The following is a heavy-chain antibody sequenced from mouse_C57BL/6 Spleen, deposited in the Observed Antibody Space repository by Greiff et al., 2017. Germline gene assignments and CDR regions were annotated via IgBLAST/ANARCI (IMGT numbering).Heavy chain of an antibody. CDR1: GYTFTSYW. CDR2: LYPGSGST. CDR3: AKLGRRHAMDY. D-gene: IGHD4-1*01. Sequence: VQLQQPGAELVKPGASVKMSCKASGYTFTSYWITWVKQRPGQGLEWIGDLYPGSGSTNYNEKFKSKATLTVDTSSSTAYMQRSSLTSEDSAVYYCAKLGRRHAMDYWGQGTSVTVSS. V-gene: IGHV1-55*01. J-gene: IGHJ4*01.